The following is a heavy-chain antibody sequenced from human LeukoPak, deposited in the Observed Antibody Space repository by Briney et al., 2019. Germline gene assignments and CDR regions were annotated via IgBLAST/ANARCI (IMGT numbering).Heavy chain of an antibody. D-gene: IGHD3-22*01. CDR3: ARGPYSYDSSGAFDI. CDR2: ISSSGST. CDR1: GDSISSGDYY. Sequence: SETLSLTCTVSGDSISSGDYYWSWSRQPAGKGLEWIGRISSSGSTNYNPSLKSRVTISVDTSKNQFSLKLSSVTAADTAVYFCARGPYSYDSSGAFDIWGQGTMVTVSS. V-gene: IGHV4-61*02. J-gene: IGHJ3*02.